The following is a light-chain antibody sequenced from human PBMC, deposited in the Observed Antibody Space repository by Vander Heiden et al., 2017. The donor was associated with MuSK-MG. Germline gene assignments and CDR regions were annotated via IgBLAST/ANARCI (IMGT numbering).Light chain of an antibody. Sequence: DIHLTQSPSFLPASVGDRVTITCRASQGISSYLAWYQQKPGKAPNLLIYAASTLQSGVPSRFSGSGSGTEFSLTISSLQPEDFATYYCQQLNVYPPSFGGGTKVEIK. J-gene: IGKJ4*01. V-gene: IGKV1-9*01. CDR2: AAS. CDR3: QQLNVYPPS. CDR1: QGISSY.